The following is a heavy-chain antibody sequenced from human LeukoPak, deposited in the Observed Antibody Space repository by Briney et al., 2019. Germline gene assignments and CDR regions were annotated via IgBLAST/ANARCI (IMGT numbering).Heavy chain of an antibody. CDR3: ARDSSGDDFWSGYYSPHDY. CDR2: ISGSGGST. CDR1: GFTFSSYA. D-gene: IGHD3-3*01. Sequence: GGSLRLSCAASGFTFSSYAMSWVRQAPGKGLEWVSAISGSGGSTYYADSVKGRFTISRGNAKNSLYLQMNSLRAEDTAVYYCARDSSGDDFWSGYYSPHDYWGQGTLVTVSS. V-gene: IGHV3-23*01. J-gene: IGHJ4*02.